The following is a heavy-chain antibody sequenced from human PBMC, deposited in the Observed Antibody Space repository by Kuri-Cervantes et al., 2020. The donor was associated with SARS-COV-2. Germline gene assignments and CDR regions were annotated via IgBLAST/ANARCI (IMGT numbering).Heavy chain of an antibody. CDR3: GRQASDWHIDY. J-gene: IGHJ4*02. Sequence: SETLSLTCSVSGGSISSSGHYWGWVRQPPGKGLEWIGSIYLSGSTYYTPSLKSRVTISVDTSKNQFSLKLTSVTATDTAVYYCGRQASDWHIDYWGQGTLVTVSS. CDR2: IYLSGST. D-gene: IGHD3-9*01. CDR1: GGSISSSGHY. V-gene: IGHV4-39*01.